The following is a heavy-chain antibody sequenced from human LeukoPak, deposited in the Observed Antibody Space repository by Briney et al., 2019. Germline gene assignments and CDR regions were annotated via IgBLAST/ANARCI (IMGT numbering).Heavy chain of an antibody. CDR1: GFMFSGYY. D-gene: IGHD1-26*01. V-gene: IGHV1-2*02. CDR2: SHSNRGGT. J-gene: IGHJ4*02. Sequence: GSSVKVSCKASGFMFSGYYRHGMRQAPGEGLEWMGYSHSNRGGTKYAHKFQGRVTLTRDTSISTDYMELSSLTSDDTAVYYCARVGGNSGTYLANDYWGQGTLVTVSS. CDR3: ARVGGNSGTYLANDY.